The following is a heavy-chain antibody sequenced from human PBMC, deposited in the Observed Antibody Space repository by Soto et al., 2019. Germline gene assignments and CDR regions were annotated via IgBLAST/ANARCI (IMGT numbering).Heavy chain of an antibody. D-gene: IGHD3-22*01. CDR2: IIPIFGTA. CDR1: GGTFSSYA. J-gene: IGHJ4*02. V-gene: IGHV1-69*13. Sequence: ASVKVSCKASGGTFSSYAISWVRQAPGQGLEWMGGIIPIFGTANYAQKFQGRVTITADESTSTAYMELSSLRSEDTAVYYCASGRANYYDSSGPFDYWGQGTLVTVSS. CDR3: ASGRANYYDSSGPFDY.